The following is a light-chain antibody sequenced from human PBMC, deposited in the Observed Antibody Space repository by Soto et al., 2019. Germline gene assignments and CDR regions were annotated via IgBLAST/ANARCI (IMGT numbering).Light chain of an antibody. CDR1: SGHSSYA. Sequence: QLVLTQSPSASASLGASVKLTCTLSSGHSSYAIAWHQQQPEKGPRYLMRLNSEGRHTKGDGSPDRVSGSSSGAERYLTISSLQSEDEADYYGQPWGTGIWVCGGGTTVTVL. CDR2: LNSEGRH. J-gene: IGLJ3*02. V-gene: IGLV4-69*01. CDR3: QPWGTGIWV.